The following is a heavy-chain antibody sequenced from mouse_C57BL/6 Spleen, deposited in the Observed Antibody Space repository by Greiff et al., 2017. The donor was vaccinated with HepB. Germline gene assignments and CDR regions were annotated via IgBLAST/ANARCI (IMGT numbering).Heavy chain of an antibody. Sequence: QVQLQQPGAELVKPGASVKVSCKASGYTFTSYWMHWVKQRPGQGLEWIGRIHPSDSDTNYNQKFKGKATLTVDKSSNTAYMQLSSLTSVDSAVYSCAIECYDGDCGGAMDYWGQGTSVTVSS. V-gene: IGHV1-74*01. J-gene: IGHJ4*01. D-gene: IGHD2-3*01. CDR3: AIECYDGDCGGAMDY. CDR2: IHPSDSDT. CDR1: GYTFTSYW.